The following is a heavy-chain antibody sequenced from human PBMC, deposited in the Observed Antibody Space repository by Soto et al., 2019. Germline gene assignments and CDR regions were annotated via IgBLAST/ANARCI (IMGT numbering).Heavy chain of an antibody. CDR3: ASSSSGWATYYYYYMDV. Sequence: SETLSLTCAVSSVSISSSNWWSWVRQPPGKGLEWIGEIYHSGSTNYNPSLKSRVTISVDKSKNQFSLKLSSVTAADTAVYYCASSSSGWATYYYYYMDVWGKGTTVTVSS. V-gene: IGHV4-4*02. CDR1: SVSISSSNW. CDR2: IYHSGST. J-gene: IGHJ6*03. D-gene: IGHD6-19*01.